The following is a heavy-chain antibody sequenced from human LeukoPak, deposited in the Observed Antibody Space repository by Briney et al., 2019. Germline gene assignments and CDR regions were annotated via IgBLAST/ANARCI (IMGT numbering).Heavy chain of an antibody. Sequence: SVKVSCKASGGTFGSYAISWVRQAPGQGLEWMGRIIPIFGTANYAQKFQGRVTITTDESTSTAYMELSSLRSEDTAVYYCARLQLDYNWFDPWGQGTLVTVSS. CDR2: IIPIFGTA. V-gene: IGHV1-69*05. CDR3: ARLQLDYNWFDP. CDR1: GGTFGSYA. D-gene: IGHD6-13*01. J-gene: IGHJ5*02.